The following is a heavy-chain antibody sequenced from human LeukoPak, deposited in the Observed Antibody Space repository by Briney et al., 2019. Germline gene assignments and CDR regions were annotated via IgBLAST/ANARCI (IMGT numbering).Heavy chain of an antibody. V-gene: IGHV4-59*12. CDR1: GGSISSYY. Sequence: SETLSLTCTVSGGSISSYYWSWIRQPPGKGLEWIGYIYYSGSTNYNPSLKSRVTISVDRSKNQFSLKLRSVTAADTAVYYCARVRDYYYMDVWGKGTTVTVSS. CDR2: IYYSGST. J-gene: IGHJ6*03. CDR3: ARVRDYYYMDV.